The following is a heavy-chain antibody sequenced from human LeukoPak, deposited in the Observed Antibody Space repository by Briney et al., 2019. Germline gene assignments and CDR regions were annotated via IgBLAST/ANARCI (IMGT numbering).Heavy chain of an antibody. Sequence: SETLSLTCSVSDDSITMYYWTWIRQPPGKGLEWIGYVDHTGSTNFNPSLNGRVSISRDTTKNLFSLRLRSVTAADTAVYYCARALYMTTVTSDAFDIWGQGTMVTVSS. D-gene: IGHD4-17*01. CDR1: DDSITMYY. CDR2: VDHTGST. V-gene: IGHV4-59*01. J-gene: IGHJ3*02. CDR3: ARALYMTTVTSDAFDI.